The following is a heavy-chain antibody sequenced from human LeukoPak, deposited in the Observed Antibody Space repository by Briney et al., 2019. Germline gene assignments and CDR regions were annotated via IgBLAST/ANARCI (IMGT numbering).Heavy chain of an antibody. CDR3: AQLEYSSSTP. CDR2: INHSGST. V-gene: IGHV4-34*01. Sequence: SETLSLTCAVYGGSFSGYYWSWIRQPPGKGLEWIGEINHSGSTNYNPSLKSLVTISVDTSKNQFSLKLSSVTAADTAVYYCAQLEYSSSTPWGQGTLVTVSS. J-gene: IGHJ5*02. D-gene: IGHD6-6*01. CDR1: GGSFSGYY.